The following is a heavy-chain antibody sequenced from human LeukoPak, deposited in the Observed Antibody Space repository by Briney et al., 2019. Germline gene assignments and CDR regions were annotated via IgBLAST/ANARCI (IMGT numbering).Heavy chain of an antibody. CDR1: GGSFSGYY. CDR2: IYYSGST. CDR3: ARYQPLLPPYFDY. V-gene: IGHV4-59*12. D-gene: IGHD2-2*01. J-gene: IGHJ4*02. Sequence: ASETLPLTCAVYGGSFSGYYWSWIRQPPGKVLEWIGYIYYSGSTNYNPSLKSRVTISVDTSKNQFSLKLSSVTAADTAVYYCARYQPLLPPYFDYWGQGTLVTVSS.